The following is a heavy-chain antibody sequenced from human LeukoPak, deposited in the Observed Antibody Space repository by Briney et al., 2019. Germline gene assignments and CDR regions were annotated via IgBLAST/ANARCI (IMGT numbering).Heavy chain of an antibody. J-gene: IGHJ4*02. Sequence: PSETLSLTCTVSGGSISSSSYYWGWIRQPPGKGLEWIGSIYYSGSTYYNPSLKSRVTISVDTSKNQFSLKLSSVTAADTAVYYCARRQAVSVGGFDYWGQGTLVTVSS. V-gene: IGHV4-39*01. CDR2: IYYSGST. CDR3: ARRQAVSVGGFDY. CDR1: GGSISSSSYY. D-gene: IGHD6-19*01.